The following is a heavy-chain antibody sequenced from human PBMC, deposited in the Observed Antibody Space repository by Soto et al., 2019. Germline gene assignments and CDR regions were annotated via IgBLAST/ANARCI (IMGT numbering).Heavy chain of an antibody. CDR1: GFTFSNYA. V-gene: IGHV3-23*01. CDR2: IGGSDEKT. Sequence: DVQLLESGGGLVQPGGSLRLSCAASGFTFSNYAMSWVRQTPGEGLEWVSTIGGSDEKTYYADSVKGRFTVSRDNSKYTLYLQMNSLRVEDTALYYCAKASTDYNMWFDPWGQGTLVTVSS. D-gene: IGHD3-22*01. CDR3: AKASTDYNMWFDP. J-gene: IGHJ5*02.